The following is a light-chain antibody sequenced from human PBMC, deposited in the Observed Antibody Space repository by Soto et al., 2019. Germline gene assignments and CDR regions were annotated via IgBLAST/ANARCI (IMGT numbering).Light chain of an antibody. CDR3: SSYAGSDTYV. Sequence: QSALTQPPSASGSPGQSVTISCTGTTSTVGGYNYVSWYQQHPGKAPKLMIYEVSKRPSGVPDRFSGSKSGNTASLTVSGLQAEDEADYYCSSYAGSDTYVFGTGTKLTVL. V-gene: IGLV2-8*01. J-gene: IGLJ1*01. CDR2: EVS. CDR1: TSTVGGYNY.